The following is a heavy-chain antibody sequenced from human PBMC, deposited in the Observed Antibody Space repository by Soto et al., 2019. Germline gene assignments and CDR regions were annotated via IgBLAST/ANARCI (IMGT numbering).Heavy chain of an antibody. V-gene: IGHV4-30-4*01. CDR1: GGSISSGDYY. D-gene: IGHD3-9*01. CDR3: ARRTGYYGPYGMDV. Sequence: SETLSPTCTVSGGSISSGDYYWSWIRQPPGKGLEWIGYIDYSGSTYYNPSLKSRVTISVDTSKNQFSLKLSSMTAADTAVYYCARRTGYYGPYGMDVWGQGTTVTVSS. J-gene: IGHJ6*02. CDR2: IDYSGST.